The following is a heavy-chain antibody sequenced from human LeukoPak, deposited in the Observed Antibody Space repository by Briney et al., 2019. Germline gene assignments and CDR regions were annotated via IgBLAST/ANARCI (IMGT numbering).Heavy chain of an antibody. V-gene: IGHV4-59*08. CDR3: ARLSNYNILTGNSWFDS. CDR1: GDSISSYY. D-gene: IGHD3-9*01. J-gene: IGHJ5*01. Sequence: SETLSLTCTVSGDSISSYYWTWIRQPPGKALEWIGYIYYSGRTNYNPSLKSRVTISVDRSKTQFFLKLSSVAAADTAVYFCARLSNYNILTGNSWFDSWGQGTLVTVSS. CDR2: IYYSGRT.